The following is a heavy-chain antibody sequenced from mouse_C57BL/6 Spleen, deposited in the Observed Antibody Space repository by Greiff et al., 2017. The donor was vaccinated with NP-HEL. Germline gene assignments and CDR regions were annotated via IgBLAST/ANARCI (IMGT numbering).Heavy chain of an antibody. CDR3: ASSYYYGSSYFDD. D-gene: IGHD1-1*01. J-gene: IGHJ2*01. CDR2: IRNKANGYTT. CDR1: GFTFTDYY. Sequence: EVKLVESGGGLVQPGGSLSLSCAASGFTFTDYYMSWVRQPPGKALEWLGFIRNKANGYTTEYSASVKGRFTISRDNSQSILYLQMNALRAEDSATYYCASSYYYGSSYFDDWGQGTTLTVSS. V-gene: IGHV7-3*01.